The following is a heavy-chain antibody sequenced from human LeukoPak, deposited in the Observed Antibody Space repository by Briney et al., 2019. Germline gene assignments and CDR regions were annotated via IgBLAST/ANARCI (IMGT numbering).Heavy chain of an antibody. CDR2: ISGSGGST. J-gene: IGHJ4*02. Sequence: TGGSLRLSCAASGFTFTSYAMSWVRQAPGKGLEWVSAISGSGGSTYYADSVKGRFTISRDNSKNTLYLQMNSLRAEDTAIYYCAKDRAWELRVGGFDYWGQGTLVTVSS. D-gene: IGHD1-7*01. V-gene: IGHV3-23*01. CDR1: GFTFTSYA. CDR3: AKDRAWELRVGGFDY.